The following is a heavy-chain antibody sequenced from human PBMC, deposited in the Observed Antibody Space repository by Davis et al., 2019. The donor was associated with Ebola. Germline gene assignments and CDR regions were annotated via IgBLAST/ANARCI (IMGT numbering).Heavy chain of an antibody. CDR3: ARGGVTIFGAVVGYLDH. CDR1: GYTFSDYC. D-gene: IGHD3-3*01. Sequence: GESLKISCQVHGYTFSDYCINWVRQKPGQGLDWIGRIAPDDSYIDYNPSLQGHVTFSVDKSLSTVYLQWSSLRASDTATYYCARGGVTIFGAVVGYLDHWGQGTLVTVSS. CDR2: IAPDDSYI. J-gene: IGHJ4*02. V-gene: IGHV5-10-1*01.